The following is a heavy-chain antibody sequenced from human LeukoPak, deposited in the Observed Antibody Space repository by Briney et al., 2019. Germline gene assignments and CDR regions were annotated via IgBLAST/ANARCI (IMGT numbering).Heavy chain of an antibody. CDR1: GGSFSGYY. J-gene: IGHJ4*02. V-gene: IGHV4-34*01. Sequence: SETLSLTCAVYGGSFSGYYWSWIRQPPGKGLEWIGEINHSGSTNYNPSLKSRVTISVDTSKNQFSLKLSSVTAADTAVYYCARDIIAVAQTDYWGQGTLVTVSS. CDR2: INHSGST. D-gene: IGHD6-19*01. CDR3: ARDIIAVAQTDY.